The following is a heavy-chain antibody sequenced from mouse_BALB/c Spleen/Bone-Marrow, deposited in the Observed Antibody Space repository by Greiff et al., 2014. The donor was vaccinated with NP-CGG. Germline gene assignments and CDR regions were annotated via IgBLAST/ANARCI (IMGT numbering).Heavy chain of an antibody. J-gene: IGHJ3*01. CDR1: GYTFTNYW. D-gene: IGHD2-4*01. CDR3: ARNYDYDEGAWFTY. Sequence: QVHVKQSGAEVVNPGASVKLSCRTSGYTFTNYWIQWVKQRPGQGLGWIGEIFPGTDTTYYNEKFKDKATLTIDTSSSTAYMQLSNLTSEDSAAYFCARNYDYDEGAWFTYWGQGTLVTVSA. V-gene: IGHV1S132*01. CDR2: IFPGTDTT.